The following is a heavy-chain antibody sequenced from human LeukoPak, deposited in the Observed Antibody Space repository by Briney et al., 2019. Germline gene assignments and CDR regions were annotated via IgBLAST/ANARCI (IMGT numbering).Heavy chain of an antibody. Sequence: GGSLRLSCAASGFTFSSFGMSWVRQAPGKGLEWVSTISGTGGRTPYAHSVKGRFTISRDNSKNTLYLQMNSLRAVDTAVYYCAKESPVVTLADYWGQGTLVTASS. V-gene: IGHV3-23*01. CDR3: AKESPVVTLADY. CDR2: ISGTGGRT. D-gene: IGHD2-21*02. J-gene: IGHJ4*02. CDR1: GFTFSSFG.